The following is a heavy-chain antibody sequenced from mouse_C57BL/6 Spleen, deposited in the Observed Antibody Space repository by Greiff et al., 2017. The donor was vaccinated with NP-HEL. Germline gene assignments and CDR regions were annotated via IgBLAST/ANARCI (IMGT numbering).Heavy chain of an antibody. Sequence: EVKVVESGGGLVKPGGSLKLSCAASGFTFSDYGMHWVRQAPEKGLEWVAYISSGSSTIYYADTVKGRFTISRDNAKNTLFLQMTSLRSEDTAMYYCARDTTDYFDYWGQGTTLTVSS. CDR1: GFTFSDYG. V-gene: IGHV5-17*01. CDR2: ISSGSSTI. CDR3: ARDTTDYFDY. D-gene: IGHD1-1*01. J-gene: IGHJ2*01.